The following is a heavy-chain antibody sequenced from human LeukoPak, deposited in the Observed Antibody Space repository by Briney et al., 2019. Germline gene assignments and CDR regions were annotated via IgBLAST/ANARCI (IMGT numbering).Heavy chain of an antibody. Sequence: SETLSLTCTVSGGSIGSYYWSWIRQPPGKGLEWIGYIYYSASTNYNPSLKSRVTISVDTSKNQFSLKLSSVTAADTAVYYCARLGYCSSTSCFQGAFDYWGQGTLVTVSS. CDR1: GGSIGSYY. CDR2: IYYSAST. D-gene: IGHD2-2*01. CDR3: ARLGYCSSTSCFQGAFDY. J-gene: IGHJ4*02. V-gene: IGHV4-59*08.